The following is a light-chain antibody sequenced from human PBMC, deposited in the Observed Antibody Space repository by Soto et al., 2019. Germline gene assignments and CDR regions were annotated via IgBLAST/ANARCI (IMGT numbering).Light chain of an antibody. CDR3: SSYTQFSTVV. Sequence: QSALTQPPSASGSPGQSVTISCTGAGTDVGQYNYVSWYRQHPGKAPKLVIYEVSNRPSGISSRFSGSKSGNTASLTISGLQAEDEADYYCSSYTQFSTVVFGGGTKLTVL. CDR2: EVS. V-gene: IGLV2-14*01. J-gene: IGLJ3*02. CDR1: GTDVGQYNY.